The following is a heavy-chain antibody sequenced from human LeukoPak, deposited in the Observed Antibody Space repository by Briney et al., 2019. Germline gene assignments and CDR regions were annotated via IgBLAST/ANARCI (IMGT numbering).Heavy chain of an antibody. J-gene: IGHJ4*02. D-gene: IGHD3-3*01. CDR3: ASPQRSGSNDY. Sequence: GGSLRLSCAASGFTFSSYSMNWVRQAPGKGLEWVSSISSSSSYIYYADSVKGRFTISRDNAKNSLYLQMNSLRAEDTTVYYCASPQRSGSNDYWGQGTLVTVSS. CDR1: GFTFSSYS. V-gene: IGHV3-21*01. CDR2: ISSSSSYI.